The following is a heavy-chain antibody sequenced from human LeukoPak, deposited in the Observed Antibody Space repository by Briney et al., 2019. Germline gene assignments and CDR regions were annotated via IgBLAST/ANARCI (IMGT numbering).Heavy chain of an antibody. CDR1: VYTFTSYG. V-gene: IGHV1-18*01. J-gene: IGHJ6*03. Sequence: ASVKVSCKSSVYTFTSYGISWVRPSPGQRLGWMGWISAYNGNTNYAQKLQGRVTMTTDTSTSTAYMELRSLRSDETAVYYCVRSYYDSSGYPYYYYMDVWGKGTTVTVSS. CDR2: ISAYNGNT. D-gene: IGHD3-22*01. CDR3: VRSYYDSSGYPYYYYMDV.